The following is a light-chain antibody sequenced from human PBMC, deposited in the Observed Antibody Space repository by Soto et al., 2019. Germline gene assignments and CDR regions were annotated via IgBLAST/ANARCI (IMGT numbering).Light chain of an antibody. V-gene: IGLV2-14*01. CDR1: SSDIGAYNS. Sequence: QSALAQPASVSVSPGQSITISCSGTSSDIGAYNSVSWYQQHPNKAPKLLIYEVFNRPSGISSRFSGSKSGTTASLTISGLQADDEADYYCTAFTTSRTLVFGGGTQLTVL. CDR2: EVF. CDR3: TAFTTSRTLV. J-gene: IGLJ2*01.